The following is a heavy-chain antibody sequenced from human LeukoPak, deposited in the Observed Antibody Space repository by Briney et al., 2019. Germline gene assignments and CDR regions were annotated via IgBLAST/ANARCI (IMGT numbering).Heavy chain of an antibody. CDR2: MNPNNGDT. D-gene: IGHD4-17*01. CDR1: GYTFTNYD. V-gene: IGHV1-8*03. CDR3: ANNYSGDYDLHASDI. Sequence: GASVKVSCKASGYTFTNYDINWVRQATGQGLEWMGWMNPNNGDTGYAQKFQDRVTFTRDTSISTVYMELSSLRAEDTAVYYCANNYSGDYDLHASDIWGQGTMVTVSS. J-gene: IGHJ3*02.